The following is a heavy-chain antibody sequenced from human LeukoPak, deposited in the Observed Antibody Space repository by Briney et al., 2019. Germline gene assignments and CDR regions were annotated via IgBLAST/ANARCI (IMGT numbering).Heavy chain of an antibody. CDR2: MNPNSGNT. CDR1: GYTFTSYD. J-gene: IGHJ4*02. CDR3: ARDFIAAAGGCDY. V-gene: IGHV1-8*02. Sequence: ASVKVSCKASGYTFTSYDINWVRQATGQGLEWMGWMNPNSGNTGYAQKFQGRVTMTRDTSTSTVYMELSSLRSEDTAVYYCARDFIAAAGGCDYWGQGTLVTVSS. D-gene: IGHD6-13*01.